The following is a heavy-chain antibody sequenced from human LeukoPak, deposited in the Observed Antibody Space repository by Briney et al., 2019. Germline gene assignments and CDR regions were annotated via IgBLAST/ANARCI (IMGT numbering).Heavy chain of an antibody. Sequence: GGSLRLSCAASGFTFSSYAMSWVRQAPVKGLEWVSAISGSGSNTYYADSVKGRFTISRDSSKNTLYLQMGSLRPEDTALYYCAKDIQWPPLYYFDYWGQGTLVTVSS. CDR2: ISGSGSNT. D-gene: IGHD6-19*01. CDR1: GFTFSSYA. V-gene: IGHV3-23*01. CDR3: AKDIQWPPLYYFDY. J-gene: IGHJ4*02.